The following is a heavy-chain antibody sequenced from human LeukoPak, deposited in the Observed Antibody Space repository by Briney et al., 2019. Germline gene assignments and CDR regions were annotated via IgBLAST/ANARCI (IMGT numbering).Heavy chain of an antibody. D-gene: IGHD3-10*02. CDR1: GGSISPYY. CDR3: ARSTGSTMFIDY. CDR2: IFYSGNT. J-gene: IGHJ4*02. V-gene: IGHV4-59*01. Sequence: SETLSLTCTVSGGSISPYYWSWIRQPPGKGLEWLGYIFYSGNTDYNPSLKSRVAISVDTSKNQFSLKLSSVTAADTAVYYCARSTGSTMFIDYWGQGTLVTVSS.